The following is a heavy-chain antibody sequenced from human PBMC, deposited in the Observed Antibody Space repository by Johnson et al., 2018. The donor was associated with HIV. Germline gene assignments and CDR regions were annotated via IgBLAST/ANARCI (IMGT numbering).Heavy chain of an antibody. V-gene: IGHV3-74*02. Sequence: MQLVESGGGVVQPGRSLRLSCAASGFTFDDYGMSWVRQAPGKGLEWVGRINSDGSSTSYADSVKGRFTISRDNAKNTLYLQMDSLGAEDTAVYYCARVQLLADDVFNIWGQGTMVTVSS. CDR2: INSDGSST. D-gene: IGHD3-10*01. J-gene: IGHJ3*02. CDR1: GFTFDDYG. CDR3: ARVQLLADDVFNI.